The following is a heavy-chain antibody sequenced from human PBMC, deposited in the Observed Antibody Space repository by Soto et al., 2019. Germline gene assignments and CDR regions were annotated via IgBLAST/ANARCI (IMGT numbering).Heavy chain of an antibody. Sequence: ASVKVSCKASGYTFTSYYMHWVRQAPGQGLEWMGIINPSGGSTSYAQKFQGRVTMTRDTSTSTVYMELSSLRSEDTAVYYCARPFRAHISIGAFDIWGQGTVVTVSS. CDR3: ARPFRAHISIGAFDI. CDR2: INPSGGST. CDR1: GYTFTSYY. D-gene: IGHD3-3*02. J-gene: IGHJ3*02. V-gene: IGHV1-46*01.